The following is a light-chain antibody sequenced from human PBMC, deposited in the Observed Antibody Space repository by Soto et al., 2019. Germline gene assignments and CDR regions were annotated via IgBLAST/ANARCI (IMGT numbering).Light chain of an antibody. V-gene: IGKV3-20*01. CDR1: QNVSSSY. CDR2: GAS. J-gene: IGKJ4*01. CDR3: RQYGSTPVT. Sequence: EIGLTQSPGTLSLSPGERATLSCRASQNVSSSYLAWYQPQLGQAPRLLIYGASSRATGIPDRFSGSGSGTDFTLNISRLEPEDFAADYRRQYGSTPVTFGGGTKAEIK.